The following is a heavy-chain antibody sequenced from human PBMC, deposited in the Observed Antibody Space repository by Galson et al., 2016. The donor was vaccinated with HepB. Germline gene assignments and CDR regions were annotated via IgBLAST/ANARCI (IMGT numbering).Heavy chain of an antibody. Sequence: SVKVSCKASGSTFTGYYMHWVRQAPGPGLEWMGWINPNSGVPEYAPHFQRLVPMTRDMSISTAYTELSRLRGDDTAGYYWVRSRSTRYGNWFDSWGQGTLVTVSS. J-gene: IGHJ5*02. CDR3: VRSRSTRYGNWFDS. CDR2: INPNSGVP. D-gene: IGHD5/OR15-5a*01. V-gene: IGHV1-2*04. CDR1: GSTFTGYY.